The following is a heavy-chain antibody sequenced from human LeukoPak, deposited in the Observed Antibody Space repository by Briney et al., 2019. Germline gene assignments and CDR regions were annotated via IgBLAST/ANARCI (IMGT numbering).Heavy chain of an antibody. Sequence: GGSLRLSCAASGFTFSSYAMTWVRQAPGKGLEWVSSISSSSSYIYYADSVKGRFTISRDNAKNSLYLQMNSLRAEDTAVYYCARSERFLEWLPSHFDYWGQGTLVTVSS. V-gene: IGHV3-21*01. J-gene: IGHJ4*02. CDR3: ARSERFLEWLPSHFDY. CDR1: GFTFSSYA. CDR2: ISSSSSYI. D-gene: IGHD3-3*01.